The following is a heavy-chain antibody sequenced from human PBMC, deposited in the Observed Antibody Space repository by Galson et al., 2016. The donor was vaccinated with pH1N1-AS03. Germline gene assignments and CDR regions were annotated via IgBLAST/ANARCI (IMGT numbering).Heavy chain of an antibody. CDR3: ARDGPPQGISVAGSFDF. J-gene: IGHJ4*02. CDR2: INPDGSYT. D-gene: IGHD6-19*01. V-gene: IGHV3-74*01. Sequence: SLRLSCAASGFSFSIYWMHWVRQAPGKGLVWVSRINPDGSYTRYADSVKGRFTISRDNAQNLLYLQMNSLRDEDTAVYYCARDGPPQGISVAGSFDFWGQGTLVTVSS. CDR1: GFSFSIYW.